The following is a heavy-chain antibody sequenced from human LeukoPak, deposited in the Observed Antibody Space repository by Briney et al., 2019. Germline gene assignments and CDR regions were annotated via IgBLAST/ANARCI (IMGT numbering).Heavy chain of an antibody. CDR1: GFTFSSYA. Sequence: GGSLRLSCAASGFTFSSYAMSWVRQAPGKGLEWVSAISGSGGSTYYADSVKGRFTISRDNPKNTLYLQMNSLRAEDTAVYYCAKRAPLYSSTPGNYFDSWGQGTLVTVSS. J-gene: IGHJ4*02. CDR2: ISGSGGST. CDR3: AKRAPLYSSTPGNYFDS. V-gene: IGHV3-23*01. D-gene: IGHD6-19*01.